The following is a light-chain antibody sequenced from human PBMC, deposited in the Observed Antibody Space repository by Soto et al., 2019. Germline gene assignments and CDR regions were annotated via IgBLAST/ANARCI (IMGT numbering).Light chain of an antibody. Sequence: DIQMTQSPSSLSASVGDRVTITCRASQSISKYLNWYQQKPGKAPNLLIYSASTLQSGVPPRFSGSGSGTDFGLTITTLQPEDFAIYYCQQSFSTPPYTFGQGTKLEIK. CDR2: SAS. J-gene: IGKJ2*01. V-gene: IGKV1-39*01. CDR1: QSISKY. CDR3: QQSFSTPPYT.